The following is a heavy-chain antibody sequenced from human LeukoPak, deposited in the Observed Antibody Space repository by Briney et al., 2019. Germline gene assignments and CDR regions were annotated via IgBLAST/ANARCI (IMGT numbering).Heavy chain of an antibody. V-gene: IGHV5-51*01. CDR2: IYAGDSDT. CDR1: GYSFTSYW. CDR3: ARWGNGQNWFDP. J-gene: IGHJ5*02. D-gene: IGHD7-27*01. Sequence: GESLKISCKGSGYSFTSYWIGWVRQMPGKGLEWMGIIYAGDSDTTYSPSFQGQVTISADKSINTVYLQWSNLKASDTAMYYCARWGNGQNWFDPWGQGTLVTVSS.